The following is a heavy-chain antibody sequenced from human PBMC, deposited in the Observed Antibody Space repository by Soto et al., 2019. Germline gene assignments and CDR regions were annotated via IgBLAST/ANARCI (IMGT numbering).Heavy chain of an antibody. J-gene: IGHJ5*02. V-gene: IGHV5-10-1*01. CDR3: ARRGLRYSSVLTWFDP. CDR2: IDPSDSYT. D-gene: IGHD6-19*01. CDR1: GSSFTSYW. Sequence: GESPKISCKGSGSSFTSYWISWVRQMPGKGLEWMGRIDPSDSYTNYSPSFQGHVTISADKSISTAYLQWTSLKASDTAMYYCARRGLRYSSVLTWFDPWGQGTLVTVSS.